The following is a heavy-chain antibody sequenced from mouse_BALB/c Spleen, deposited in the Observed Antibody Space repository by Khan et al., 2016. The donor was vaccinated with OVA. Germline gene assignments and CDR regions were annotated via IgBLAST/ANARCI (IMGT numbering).Heavy chain of an antibody. D-gene: IGHD2-14*01. CDR3: ARSRDDLWYFDV. Sequence: EVELVESGGGLVQPGGSRKLSCAASGFTFSSFGMHWVRQAPEKGLEWFAYISSGYTTIYYADTVKGRFSISRDNPKNHLFLHLTCLRSEDAAMYYCARSRDDLWYFDVWGAGTTVTVSS. CDR2: ISSGYTTI. V-gene: IGHV5-17*02. CDR1: GFTFSSFG. J-gene: IGHJ1*01.